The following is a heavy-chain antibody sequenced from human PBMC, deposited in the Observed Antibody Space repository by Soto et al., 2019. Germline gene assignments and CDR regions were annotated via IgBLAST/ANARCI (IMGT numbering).Heavy chain of an antibody. CDR1: GFTFSSYS. J-gene: IGHJ6*02. CDR2: ISSSSYI. V-gene: IGHV3-21*01. CDR3: ARDLYSLGYGMDV. D-gene: IGHD6-13*01. Sequence: SGGSLRLSCAASGFTFSSYSMNWVRQAPGKGLEWVSSISSSSYIYYADSVKGRFTISRDNAKNSLYLQMNSLRAEDTAVYYCARDLYSLGYGMDVWRQGTTVTVSS.